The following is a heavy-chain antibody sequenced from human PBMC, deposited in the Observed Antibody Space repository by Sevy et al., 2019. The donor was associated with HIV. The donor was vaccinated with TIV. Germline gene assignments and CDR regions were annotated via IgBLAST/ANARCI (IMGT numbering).Heavy chain of an antibody. CDR2: ISSSSSYI. J-gene: IGHJ3*02. V-gene: IGHV3-21*01. D-gene: IGHD3-22*01. CDR3: ARYTMIDDAFDI. CDR1: GFTFSSYS. Sequence: GGSLRLSCAASGFTFSSYSMNWVRQAPGKGLEWVSSISSSSSYIYYADSVKGRFTISRDNAKNSLYLQMNSLRAEDTAVYYCARYTMIDDAFDIWGPGTMVTVSS.